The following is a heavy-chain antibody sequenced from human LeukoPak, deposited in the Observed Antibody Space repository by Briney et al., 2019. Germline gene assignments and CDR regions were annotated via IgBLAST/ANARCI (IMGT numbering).Heavy chain of an antibody. CDR3: ARDGGSGSYIDY. J-gene: IGHJ4*02. CDR2: ISSSSSYI. Sequence: GGSLRLSCAASGFTFSSYSMNWVRQAPGKGLEWVSSISSSSSYIYYADSVKGRFTISRDNAKNSLYLQMNSLRAEDTAVYYCARDGGSGSYIDYWGQGTLVTVSS. D-gene: IGHD3-10*01. CDR1: GFTFSSYS. V-gene: IGHV3-21*01.